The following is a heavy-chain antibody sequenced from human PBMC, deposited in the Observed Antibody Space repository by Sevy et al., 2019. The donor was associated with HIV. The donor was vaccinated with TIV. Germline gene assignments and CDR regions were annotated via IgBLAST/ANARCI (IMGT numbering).Heavy chain of an antibody. Sequence: GGSLRLSCAASGFTFSSYWMSWVRQAPGKGLEWVANIKQDGSEKYYVDPVKGRFTISRDNAKNSLYLQMNSLRAEDTAVYYCARDPHCSSTSCPYYYYYGMDVWGQGTTVTVSS. D-gene: IGHD2-2*01. CDR2: IKQDGSEK. CDR3: ARDPHCSSTSCPYYYYYGMDV. CDR1: GFTFSSYW. V-gene: IGHV3-7*01. J-gene: IGHJ6*02.